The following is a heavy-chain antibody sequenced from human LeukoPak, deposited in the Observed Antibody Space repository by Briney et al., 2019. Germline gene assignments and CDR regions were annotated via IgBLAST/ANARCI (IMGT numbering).Heavy chain of an antibody. V-gene: IGHV3-23*01. D-gene: IGHD5-18*01. J-gene: IGHJ4*02. Sequence: GGSLRLSCAASGFTFSSYAMSWVRQAPGKGLEWVSAISGSGGSTYYADSVKGRFTISRDNSKNTLYLQMNSLKTEDTAVYYCTTGLDTAMVMDARVWGTPDTFDYWGQGTLVTVSS. CDR2: ISGSGGST. CDR3: TTGLDTAMVMDARVWGTPDTFDY. CDR1: GFTFSSYA.